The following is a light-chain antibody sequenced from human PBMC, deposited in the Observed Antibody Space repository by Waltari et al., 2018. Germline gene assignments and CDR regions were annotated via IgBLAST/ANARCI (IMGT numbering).Light chain of an antibody. CDR1: SSDVGGHNF. CDR3: CSYAGGSPRWV. J-gene: IGLJ3*02. V-gene: IGLV2-23*01. CDR2: EDN. Sequence: QSALTQPASVSGSPGQSITISCTESSSDVGGHNFVSWYQQHPGKAPKVMIYEDNKRPAGLSNRFSGSKSGNTASLTISGLQADDEADYYCCSYAGGSPRWVFGGGTKLTVL.